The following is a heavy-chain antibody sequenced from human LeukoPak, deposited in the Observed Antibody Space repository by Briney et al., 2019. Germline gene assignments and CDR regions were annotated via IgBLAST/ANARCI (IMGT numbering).Heavy chain of an antibody. V-gene: IGHV1-2*02. CDR2: IHPDSGDT. J-gene: IGHJ4*02. CDR3: ARDKVTFDY. D-gene: IGHD2-21*02. Sequence: ASVKVSCKTSGYAFTAYYIHWVRQAPGQEPECMGWIHPDSGDTKYAERFQDRITMTRDTSISTVYMELNRLTSDDTAIYYCARDKVTFDYWGQGTLVTVSS. CDR1: GYAFTAYY.